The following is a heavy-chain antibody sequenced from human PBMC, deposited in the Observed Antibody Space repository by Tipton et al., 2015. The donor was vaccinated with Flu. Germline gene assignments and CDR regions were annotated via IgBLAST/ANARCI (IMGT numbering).Heavy chain of an antibody. CDR1: GFTFSDYA. D-gene: IGHD5-24*01. V-gene: IGHV3-33*01. J-gene: IGHJ4*02. Sequence: SLRLSCAASGFTFSDYAMHWVRQAPGKGLEWVAYIWPDGSHKYYADSVKGRFTISRDKSEKTVSLQMNSPRAEDTAVYYCARDGQSGFNFDFWGQGTLVPVSS. CDR2: IWPDGSHK. CDR3: ARDGQSGFNFDF.